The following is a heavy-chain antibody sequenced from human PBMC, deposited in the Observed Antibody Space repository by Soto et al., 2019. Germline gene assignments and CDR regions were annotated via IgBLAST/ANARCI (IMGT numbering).Heavy chain of an antibody. CDR1: GFTFSSYS. CDR3: HHGSYFDWLFPDP. Sequence: PGGSLRLSCAASGFTFSSYSMNWVRQAPGRGLEWVASVSTTITYIHYADSVKGRFTISRDNAKNSLYLQMNSLRAEDTAVYYCHHGSYFDWLFPDPWGQGTLVTVSS. D-gene: IGHD3-9*01. V-gene: IGHV3-21*01. CDR2: VSTTITYI. J-gene: IGHJ5*02.